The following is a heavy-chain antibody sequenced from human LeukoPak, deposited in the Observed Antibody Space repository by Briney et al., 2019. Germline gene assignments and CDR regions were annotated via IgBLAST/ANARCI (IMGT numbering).Heavy chain of an antibody. D-gene: IGHD6-19*01. CDR1: GFTFSDYY. Sequence: GGSLRLSCAASGFTFSDYYMSWIRQAPGKGLEWVSYISSSGSTIYYADSVKGRLTISRDNAKNSLYLQMNSLRAEDTAVCYCARAGIRSSGWYEDFDYWGQGTLVTVSS. CDR2: ISSSGSTI. J-gene: IGHJ4*02. CDR3: ARAGIRSSGWYEDFDY. V-gene: IGHV3-11*01.